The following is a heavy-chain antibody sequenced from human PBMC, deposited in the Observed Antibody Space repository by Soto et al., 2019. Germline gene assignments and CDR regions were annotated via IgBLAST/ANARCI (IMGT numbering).Heavy chain of an antibody. CDR1: GFTFIIYG. CDR2: IWHDGSNN. J-gene: IGHJ4*02. D-gene: IGHD1-26*01. Sequence: SLRQSFKTFGFTFIIYGIHWVRQVPGKGLEWVAVIWHDGSNNYYADSVKGRFTISRDNSKNTLYLEMNSLRAEDTTVYYCARAVGPFDYWGQGT. V-gene: IGHV3-33*01. CDR3: ARAVGPFDY.